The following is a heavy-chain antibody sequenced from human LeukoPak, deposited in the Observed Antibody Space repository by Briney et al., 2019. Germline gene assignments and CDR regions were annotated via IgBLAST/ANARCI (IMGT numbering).Heavy chain of an antibody. CDR2: IYYSGST. D-gene: IGHD5-12*01. CDR1: GGSISSYY. J-gene: IGHJ5*02. V-gene: IGHV4-59*01. CDR3: ARAGQNAFDYSFDP. Sequence: SKTLSLTCTVSGGSISSYYWSWIRQPPGKGLEWIGYIYYSGSTNYNPSLKSRVTISVDTSKNQFSLKLSSVTAADTAVYYCARAGQNAFDYSFDPWGQGTLVTVSS.